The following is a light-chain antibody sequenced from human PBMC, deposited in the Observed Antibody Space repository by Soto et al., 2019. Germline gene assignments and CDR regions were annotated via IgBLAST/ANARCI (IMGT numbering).Light chain of an antibody. V-gene: IGKV3-15*01. J-gene: IGKJ5*01. Sequence: EIVMTQSPATLSVSPGERATLSCRASQSVSSNLAWYQQKPGQAPRLLIYGASTRATGLPARFSGGGSGTEFTLTISSLQSEDFAVYYCQQYNNWPITFGQGTRLEIK. CDR3: QQYNNWPIT. CDR2: GAS. CDR1: QSVSSN.